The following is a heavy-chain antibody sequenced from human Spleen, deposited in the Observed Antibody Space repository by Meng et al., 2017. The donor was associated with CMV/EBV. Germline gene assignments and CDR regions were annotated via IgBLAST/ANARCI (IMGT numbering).Heavy chain of an antibody. CDR2: SNLSGGTT. V-gene: IGHV1-46*01. CDR1: GYTFTRYY. D-gene: IGHD2-21*02. J-gene: IGHJ4*02. CDR3: AREGGGNSYSDFDY. Sequence: SGYTFTRYYMHWVRQAPGQGLEWMGISNLSGGTTVYAQEFQGRVTMTRDTSTSTVYMELSSLRSEDTAVYYCAREGGGNSYSDFDYWGQGTLVTVSS.